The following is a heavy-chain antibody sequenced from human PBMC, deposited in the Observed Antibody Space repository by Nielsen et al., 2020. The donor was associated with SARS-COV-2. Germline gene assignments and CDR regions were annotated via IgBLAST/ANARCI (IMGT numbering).Heavy chain of an antibody. CDR3: AREADSPDAFDI. V-gene: IGHV1-2*05. Sequence: WVRQAPGQGLEWMGRINPNSGGTHYAQKFQGSVTMTSDTSISTAYMELSRLRSDDTVTYYCAREADSPDAFDIWGQGTMVTVSS. J-gene: IGHJ3*02. CDR2: INPNSGGT.